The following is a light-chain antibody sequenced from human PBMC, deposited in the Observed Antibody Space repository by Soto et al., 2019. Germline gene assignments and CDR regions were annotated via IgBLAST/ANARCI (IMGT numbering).Light chain of an antibody. CDR2: EVS. Sequence: QSGLTQPASVSGSPGQSITISCTGSSSDVGGYDDVSWYQLQPGKAHKLFVFEVSNRPSVVSYLFGCSKSATSASLTSSGLQDEDEADYCRSSDSISTAYVFGAGTKLTVL. CDR3: SSDSISTAYV. CDR1: SSDVGGYDD. J-gene: IGLJ1*01. V-gene: IGLV2-14*01.